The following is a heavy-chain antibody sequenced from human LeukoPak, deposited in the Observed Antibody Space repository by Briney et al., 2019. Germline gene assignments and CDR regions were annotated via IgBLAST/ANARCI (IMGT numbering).Heavy chain of an antibody. CDR3: ARPRRDYYDSSGYQPPDY. CDR1: GYSLTSYW. J-gene: IGHJ4*02. D-gene: IGHD3-22*01. CDR2: IYPGDSDT. Sequence: GESLKISCKGSGYSLTSYWIGWVRQVPGKGLEWMGIIYPGDSDTRYSPSFQGQVTISADKSISTAYLQWSSLKASDTAMYYCARPRRDYYDSSGYQPPDYWGQGTLVTVSS. V-gene: IGHV5-51*01.